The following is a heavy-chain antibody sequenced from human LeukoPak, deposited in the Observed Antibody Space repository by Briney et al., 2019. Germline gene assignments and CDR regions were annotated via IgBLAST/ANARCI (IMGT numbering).Heavy chain of an antibody. CDR2: IKPDGSAQ. D-gene: IGHD3-22*01. CDR3: AKDYYDVDY. V-gene: IGHV3-7*03. J-gene: IGHJ4*02. Sequence: GGSLRLSCATSGFTFSSNWMSWVRHVPGRGLDWVANIKPDGSAQYYAASVKSRFTVSRDNAKNSLYLQMNSLRAEDTALYYCAKDYYDVDYWGQGTLVTVSS. CDR1: GFTFSSNW.